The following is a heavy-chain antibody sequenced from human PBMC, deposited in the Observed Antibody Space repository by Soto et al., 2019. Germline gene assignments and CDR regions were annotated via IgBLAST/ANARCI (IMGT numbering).Heavy chain of an antibody. CDR2: ISYDGSNK. CDR1: GFTFSSYA. Sequence: GGSLRLSCAASGFTFSSYAMHWVRQAPGKGLEWVAVISYDGSNKYYADSVKGRFTISRDNSKNTLYLQMNGLRAEDTAVYYCAKDKFVVTHYFDYWGQGTLVTVSS. D-gene: IGHD2-15*01. J-gene: IGHJ4*02. CDR3: AKDKFVVTHYFDY. V-gene: IGHV3-30*04.